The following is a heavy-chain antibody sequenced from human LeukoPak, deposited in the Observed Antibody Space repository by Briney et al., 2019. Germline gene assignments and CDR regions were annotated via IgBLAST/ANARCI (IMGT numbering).Heavy chain of an antibody. CDR1: GFSFDDYG. V-gene: IGHV3-20*04. J-gene: IGHJ4*02. Sequence: GGSLRLSCAALGFSFDDYGTSWVRQAPGKGLEWVSGINWNGESTGYADSVKGRFTISRDNAKNSLYLQMDSLTADDTAVYFCACLRGPSDYWGQGTLVTVSS. CDR3: ACLRGPSDY. D-gene: IGHD4-17*01. CDR2: INWNGEST.